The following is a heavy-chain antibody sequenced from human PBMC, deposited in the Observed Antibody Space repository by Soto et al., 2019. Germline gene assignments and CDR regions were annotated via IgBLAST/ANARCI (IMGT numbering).Heavy chain of an antibody. V-gene: IGHV3-23*01. D-gene: IGHD3-10*01. Sequence: PGGSLRLSCAASGFTFSSYAMSWVRQAPGKGLEWVSAIIGSGVSTYYADSVKVRFTISRDNSKNTLYLQMNSLRAEDTAVYYCAKGGPMTMARFDYWGQGTLVTVSS. J-gene: IGHJ4*02. CDR3: AKGGPMTMARFDY. CDR1: GFTFSSYA. CDR2: IIGSGVST.